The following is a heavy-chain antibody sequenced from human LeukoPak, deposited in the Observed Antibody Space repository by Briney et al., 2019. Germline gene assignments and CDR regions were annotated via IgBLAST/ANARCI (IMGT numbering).Heavy chain of an antibody. CDR2: IYPGDSDS. J-gene: IGHJ3*02. V-gene: IGHV5-51*01. CDR1: GYLFTTYW. Sequence: GESLKISFQGSGYLFTTYWIGWVRQMPGKGLEWMGIIYPGDSDSKYSRSFQGQVTTSADKSINTAYLQWSSLKASDSAMYYCARRLGGADVFDIWGQGTMVTVSS. CDR3: ARRLGGADVFDI. D-gene: IGHD3-16*01.